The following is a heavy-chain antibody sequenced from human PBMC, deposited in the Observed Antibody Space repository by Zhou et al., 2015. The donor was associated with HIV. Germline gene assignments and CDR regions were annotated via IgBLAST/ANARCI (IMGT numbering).Heavy chain of an antibody. CDR3: AKPFGSGSRRDPDY. CDR2: ISGGGTTI. V-gene: IGHV3-11*04. Sequence: VQLVESGGGLVQPGRSLRLSCAASGFTFNDYYMSWIRQAPGKGLEWISYISGGGTTIYYADSVKGRFTISRDNAKNSLFLQMNSLRPEDTAVYYCAKPFGSGSRRDPDYWGQGTLVAVSS. J-gene: IGHJ4*02. D-gene: IGHD3-10*01. CDR1: GFTFNDYY.